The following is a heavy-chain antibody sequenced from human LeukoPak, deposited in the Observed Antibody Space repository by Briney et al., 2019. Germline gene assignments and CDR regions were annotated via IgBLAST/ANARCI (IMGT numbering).Heavy chain of an antibody. CDR1: GGTFSSYA. V-gene: IGHV1-69*13. D-gene: IGHD4-23*01. J-gene: IGHJ4*02. CDR3: AREGAYGGKSFDY. Sequence: GASVKVSCKASGGTFSSYAISWVRQAPGQGLEWMGGIIPIFGTANYAQKFQGRVTITADESTSTAYMELSSLRSEDTAVYYCAREGAYGGKSFDYWGQGTLVTVSS. CDR2: IIPIFGTA.